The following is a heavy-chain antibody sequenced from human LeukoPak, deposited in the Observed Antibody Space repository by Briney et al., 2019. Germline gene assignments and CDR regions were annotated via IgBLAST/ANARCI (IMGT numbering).Heavy chain of an antibody. CDR3: ARTYSNYYYYMDV. CDR1: GYTFTSYY. V-gene: IGHV1-2*02. D-gene: IGHD4-11*01. J-gene: IGHJ6*03. CDR2: INPNSGGT. Sequence: GASVKVSCKASGYTFTSYYMHWVRQAPGQGLEWMGWINPNSGGTNYAQKFQGRVTMTRDTSISTAYMELSRLRSDDTAVYYCARTYSNYYYYMDVWGKGTTVTVSS.